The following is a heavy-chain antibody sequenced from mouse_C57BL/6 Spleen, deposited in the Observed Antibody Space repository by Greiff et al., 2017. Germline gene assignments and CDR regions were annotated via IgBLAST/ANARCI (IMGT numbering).Heavy chain of an antibody. J-gene: IGHJ2*01. D-gene: IGHD1-1*01. CDR2: IHPNSGST. CDR3: ARSVIYYYGSSYGKDFDY. CDR1: GYTFTSYW. V-gene: IGHV1-64*01. Sequence: QVQLKQPGAELVKPGASVKLSCKASGYTFTSYWMHWVKQRPGQGLEWIGMIHPNSGSTNYNEKFKSKATLTVDKSSSTAYMQLSSLTSEDSAVYYCARSVIYYYGSSYGKDFDYWGQGTTLTVSS.